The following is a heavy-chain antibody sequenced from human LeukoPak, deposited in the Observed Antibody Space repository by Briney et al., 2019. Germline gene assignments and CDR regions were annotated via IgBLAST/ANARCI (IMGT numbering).Heavy chain of an antibody. Sequence: GRSLRLSCAASGFTFRSYAMHWVRQAPGKGLEWEAAISYDGSNKKYADSVKGRFTISRDNSKNTLYLQMNSLRAEDTAVYYCARFIAAPYYFDYWGRGTLVTVSS. CDR2: ISYDGSNK. CDR1: GFTFRSYA. J-gene: IGHJ4*02. CDR3: ARFIAAPYYFDY. D-gene: IGHD6-13*01. V-gene: IGHV3-30*04.